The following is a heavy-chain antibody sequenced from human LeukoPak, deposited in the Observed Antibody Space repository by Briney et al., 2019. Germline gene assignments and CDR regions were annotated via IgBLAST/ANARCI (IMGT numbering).Heavy chain of an antibody. CDR1: GGSISSSSYY. Sequence: SETLSLTCTVSGGSISSSSYYWSWIRQPPGKGLEWIGEINHSGSTNYNPSLKSRVTMSVDTSKNQFSLKLSSVTAADTAVYYCATPPSGYYYMDVWGKGTTVTVSS. J-gene: IGHJ6*03. CDR2: INHSGST. V-gene: IGHV4-39*07. CDR3: ATPPSGYYYMDV.